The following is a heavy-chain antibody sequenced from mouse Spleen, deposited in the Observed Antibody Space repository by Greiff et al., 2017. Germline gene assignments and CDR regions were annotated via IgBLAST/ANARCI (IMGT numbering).Heavy chain of an antibody. V-gene: IGHV2-6*01. Sequence: QVQLQQSGPGLVAPSQSLSITCTVSGFSLTSYGVDWVRQSPGKGLEWLGVIWGGGSTNYNSALKSRLSISKDNSKSQVFLKMNSLQTDDTAMYYCASGDYGGGGFAYWGQGTLVTVSA. CDR3: ASGDYGGGGFAY. CDR1: GFSLTSYG. CDR2: IWGGGST. D-gene: IGHD1-1*01. J-gene: IGHJ3*01.